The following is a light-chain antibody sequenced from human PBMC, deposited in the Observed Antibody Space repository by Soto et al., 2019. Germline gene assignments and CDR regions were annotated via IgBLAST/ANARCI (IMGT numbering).Light chain of an antibody. V-gene: IGLV2-14*01. CDR3: SSYTSINTYV. Sequence: QSALIQPASVSGSPGQSIAISCIGTSSDVGGYNHVSWYQQHPGKAPKLMIYDVDNRPSGVSDRFSGSKSGNTASLTISGLQAEDEADYYCSSYTSINTYVFGAGTKVTVL. J-gene: IGLJ1*01. CDR1: SSDVGGYNH. CDR2: DVD.